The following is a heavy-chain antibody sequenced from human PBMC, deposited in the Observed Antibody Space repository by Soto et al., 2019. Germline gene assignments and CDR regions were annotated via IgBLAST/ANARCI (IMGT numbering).Heavy chain of an antibody. CDR1: GMIVSINY. J-gene: IGHJ5*02. CDR3: ARVAFRGQFGDLSDFDP. CDR2: IYSGGAT. V-gene: IGHV3-53*02. D-gene: IGHD3-10*01. Sequence: EVQLVETGGGLIQPGGSLTLSCEASGMIVSINYISWVRQAPGKGLEWVAIIYSGGATHYAGSVKGRFTISRDSSRNTVSLQMNALRADDTARYYCARVAFRGQFGDLSDFDPWGQGTLVIVSS.